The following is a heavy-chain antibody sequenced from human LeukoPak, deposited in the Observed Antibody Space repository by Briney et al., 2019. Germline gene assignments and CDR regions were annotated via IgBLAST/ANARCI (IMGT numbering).Heavy chain of an antibody. J-gene: IGHJ4*02. CDR1: GYTFTGYY. V-gene: IGHV1-2*02. CDR2: INPNSGGT. D-gene: IGHD3-3*01. CDR3: ARSDFWSGYHYYFDY. Sequence: GASVKVSCKASGYTFTGYYMHWVRQAPGQGLEWMGWINPNSGGTNYAQKFQGRVTMTRDTSISTAYMELSRLRSDDTAVYYCARSDFWSGYHYYFDYWGQGTLVTVSS.